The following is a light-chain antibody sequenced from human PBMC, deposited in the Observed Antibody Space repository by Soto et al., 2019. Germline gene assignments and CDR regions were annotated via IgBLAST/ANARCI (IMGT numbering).Light chain of an antibody. CDR2: EVK. Sequence: QSVLTQPASVSGSPGQSITISCTGTSSDVGGYDYVSWYQHHPGKAPKLMIYEVKNRPSGVSNRFSASKSGNTASLTISGLQAEDEADYYCSSYTSGATWVFGGGTKLTVL. V-gene: IGLV2-14*01. CDR3: SSYTSGATWV. CDR1: SSDVGGYDY. J-gene: IGLJ3*02.